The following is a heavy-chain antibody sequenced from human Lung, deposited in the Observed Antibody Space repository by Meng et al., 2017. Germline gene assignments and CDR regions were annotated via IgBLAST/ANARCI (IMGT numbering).Heavy chain of an antibody. Sequence: GESLKISWNGSGYKFIDYWIGWVRQMSGKGLEWMGIIYPFDSETTYSPSFQGQVTISADKSINTAYLQWSSLKASDTAMYYCARLADYGDYRPFDFWGQGTLVTVSS. J-gene: IGHJ4*02. D-gene: IGHD4-17*01. CDR1: GYKFIDYW. CDR2: IYPFDSET. CDR3: ARLADYGDYRPFDF. V-gene: IGHV5-51*01.